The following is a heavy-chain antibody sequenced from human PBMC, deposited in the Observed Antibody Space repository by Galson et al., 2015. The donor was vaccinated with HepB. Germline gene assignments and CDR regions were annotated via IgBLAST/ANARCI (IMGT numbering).Heavy chain of an antibody. CDR2: IYFNDSNI. J-gene: IGHJ5*02. V-gene: IGHV5-51*03. D-gene: IGHD2/OR15-2a*01. CDR3: ARLAIVDTNWFDP. CDR1: GYRFNSYW. Sequence: QSGAEVKKPGESLKISCKGSGYRFNSYWIGWVRQMPGKGLEWMGIIYFNDSNIRFSPSFQGQVTISADQSIRTAYLQWSSLKASDTAMYYCARLAIVDTNWFDPWGQGTLVTVSS.